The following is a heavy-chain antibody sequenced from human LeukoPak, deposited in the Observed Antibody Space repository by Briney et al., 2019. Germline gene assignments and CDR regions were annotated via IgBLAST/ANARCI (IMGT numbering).Heavy chain of an antibody. CDR3: ARDVRFLEWLLYDYYYYGMDV. CDR2: IKQDGSEK. J-gene: IGHJ6*02. V-gene: IGHV3-7*01. Sequence: PGGSLRLSCAASGFTFSSYWMSWVRQAPGKGLEWVANIKQDGSEKYYVDSVKGRFTIPRDNAKNSLYLQMNSLRAEDTAVYYCARDVRFLEWLLYDYYYYGMDVWGQGTTVTVSS. D-gene: IGHD3-3*01. CDR1: GFTFSSYW.